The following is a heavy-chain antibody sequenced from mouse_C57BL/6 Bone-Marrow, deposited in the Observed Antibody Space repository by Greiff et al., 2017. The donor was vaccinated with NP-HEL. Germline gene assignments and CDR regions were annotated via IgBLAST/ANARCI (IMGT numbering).Heavy chain of an antibody. J-gene: IGHJ4*01. V-gene: IGHV1-55*01. CDR2: IYPGSGST. Sequence: VQLKQPGAELVKPGASVKMSCKASGYTFTSYWITWVKQRPGQGLEWIGDIYPGSGSTNYNEKFKSKATLTVDTSSSTAYMQLSSLTSEDSAVYYCARRGDGYYYAMDYWGQGTSVTVSS. CDR3: ARRGDGYYYAMDY. CDR1: GYTFTSYW. D-gene: IGHD2-3*01.